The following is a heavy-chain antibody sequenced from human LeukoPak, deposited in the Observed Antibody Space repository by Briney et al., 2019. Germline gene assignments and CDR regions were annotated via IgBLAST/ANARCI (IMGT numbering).Heavy chain of an antibody. CDR3: ARTRGYSGYDYDH. V-gene: IGHV1-2*02. D-gene: IGHD5-12*01. CDR2: INPNSGGT. J-gene: IGHJ4*02. Sequence: ASVKVSCKASGYTFTGYYMHWVRQAPGQGLEWMGWINPNSGGTNYAQKFQGRVTMTRDTSISTAYMELSRLRSDDTAVYYCARTRGYSGYDYDHWGQGTLVTVSS. CDR1: GYTFTGYY.